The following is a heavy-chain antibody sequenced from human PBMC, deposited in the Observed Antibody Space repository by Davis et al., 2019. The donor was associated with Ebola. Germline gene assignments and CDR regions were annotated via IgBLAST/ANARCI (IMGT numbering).Heavy chain of an antibody. CDR3: ARDGPLRFLEWSSYYYYGMDV. V-gene: IGHV1-69*04. CDR1: GYTFTSYG. J-gene: IGHJ6*02. Sequence: SVKVSCKASGYTFTSYGISWVRQAPGQGLEWMGRIIPILGIANYAQKFQGRVTITADKSTSTAYMELSSLRSEDTAVYYCARDGPLRFLEWSSYYYYGMDVWGQGTTVTVSS. CDR2: IIPILGIA. D-gene: IGHD3-3*01.